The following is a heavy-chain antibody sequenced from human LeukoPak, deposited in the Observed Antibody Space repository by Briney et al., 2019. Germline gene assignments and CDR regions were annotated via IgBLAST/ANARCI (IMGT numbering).Heavy chain of an antibody. D-gene: IGHD3-3*01. Sequence: ASVKVSCKASGYIFTGYYMHWVRQAPGQGLEWMGWINPNSGGTNYAQKFQGRVTMTRDTSISTAYMELSRLRSDDTAVYYCARDKYDFWSGYSNWFDPWGQGTLVTVSS. CDR2: INPNSGGT. CDR1: GYIFTGYY. V-gene: IGHV1-2*02. J-gene: IGHJ5*02. CDR3: ARDKYDFWSGYSNWFDP.